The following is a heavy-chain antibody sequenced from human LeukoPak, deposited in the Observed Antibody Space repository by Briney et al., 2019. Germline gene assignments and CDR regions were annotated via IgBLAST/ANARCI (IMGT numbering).Heavy chain of an antibody. D-gene: IGHD6-6*01. J-gene: IGHJ4*02. Sequence: GSLRPSCASAGFTFSTYAMTWVRPPPGKGLEWVSGINSNGDEIYYADSVRGRFTISRGNSNNALYLQMDSLRSEDTAVYYCANWIGSSSRDYWGQGTLVTVSS. CDR3: ANWIGSSSRDY. CDR2: INSNGDEI. V-gene: IGHV3-23*01. CDR1: GFTFSTYA.